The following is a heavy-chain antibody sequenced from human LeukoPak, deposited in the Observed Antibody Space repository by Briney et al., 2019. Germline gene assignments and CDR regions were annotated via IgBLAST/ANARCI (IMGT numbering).Heavy chain of an antibody. D-gene: IGHD4-17*01. V-gene: IGHV3-9*01. Sequence: GGSLRLSCAASGFTFDDYAMHWGRQAPGKGLDWVSGISWNSGSIGYADSVKGRFTISRDNAKNYLYLQMNSLRAEDTALYYCAKAYGDYVSWFDPWGQGTLVTVSS. J-gene: IGHJ5*02. CDR2: ISWNSGSI. CDR3: AKAYGDYVSWFDP. CDR1: GFTFDDYA.